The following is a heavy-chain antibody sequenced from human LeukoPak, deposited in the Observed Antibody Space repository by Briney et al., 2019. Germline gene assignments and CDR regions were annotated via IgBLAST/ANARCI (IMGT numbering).Heavy chain of an antibody. Sequence: PGGSLRLSCAASGFTFSKYAITWVRQAPGKGLEGVSAISGIGHSTYYADSVKGRFAISRDNSKKPLYLQMDSLRAEDTAVYYCARWNQVAAGTLALDYWGQGTLVTVSS. D-gene: IGHD6-13*01. J-gene: IGHJ4*02. V-gene: IGHV3-23*01. CDR3: ARWNQVAAGTLALDY. CDR1: GFTFSKYA. CDR2: ISGIGHST.